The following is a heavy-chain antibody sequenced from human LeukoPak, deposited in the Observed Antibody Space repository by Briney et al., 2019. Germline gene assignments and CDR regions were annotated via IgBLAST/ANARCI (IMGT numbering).Heavy chain of an antibody. CDR1: GGSISSYY. CDR3: ARVGQYCSSTSCLYYYMDV. D-gene: IGHD2-2*01. J-gene: IGHJ6*03. CDR2: IYYSGST. Sequence: SETLSLTCTVSGGSISSYYWSWIRQPPGKGLEWIGYIYYSGSTNYNPSLKSRVTISVDTSKNQFSLKLSSVTAADTAVYYCARVGQYCSSTSCLYYYMDVWGKGTTVTVSS. V-gene: IGHV4-59*01.